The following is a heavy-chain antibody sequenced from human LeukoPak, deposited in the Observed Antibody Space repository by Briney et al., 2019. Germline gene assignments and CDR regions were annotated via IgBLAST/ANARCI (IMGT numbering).Heavy chain of an antibody. J-gene: IGHJ4*02. D-gene: IGHD1-26*01. CDR3: AKDSRKYSGSYTFDN. CDR2: LRYDGSYK. CDR1: GFTFRTHL. Sequence: GGSLRLSCAASGFTFRTHLMHWVRQAPGKGLEWVAFLRYDGSYKYYADSVKGRFTISRDNSKNTLYLQLNSLRDEDTAVYYCAKDSRKYSGSYTFDNWGQGTLVTVSS. V-gene: IGHV3-30*02.